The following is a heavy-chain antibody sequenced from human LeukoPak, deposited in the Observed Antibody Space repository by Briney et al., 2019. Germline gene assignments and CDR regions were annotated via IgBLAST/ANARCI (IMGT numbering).Heavy chain of an antibody. D-gene: IGHD3-22*01. V-gene: IGHV3-23*01. CDR3: AKLGRYNYDASGYYLDY. CDR1: GFTFSSYS. J-gene: IGHJ4*02. Sequence: PGGSLRLSCAGSGFTFSSYSMNWVRQAPGKGLVWVSGISAGGGGTYYAASVKGRFTISRDNSKSTLSLQMDSLRAEDTAIYYCAKLGRYNYDASGYYLDYWGQGTLVTVSS. CDR2: ISAGGGGT.